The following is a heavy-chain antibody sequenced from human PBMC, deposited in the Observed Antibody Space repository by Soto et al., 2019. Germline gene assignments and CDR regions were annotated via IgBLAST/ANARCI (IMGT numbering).Heavy chain of an antibody. D-gene: IGHD3-10*01. J-gene: IGHJ5*02. V-gene: IGHV4-4*02. Sequence: SETLSLTCAVSGGSISSSNWWSWVRQPPGKGLEWIGEIYHSGSTNYNPSLKSRVTISVDKSKNQFSLKLSSVTAADTAVYYCARSYGSGSYYNPTNNWFDPWGQGTPVTVSS. CDR1: GGSISSSNW. CDR3: ARSYGSGSYYNPTNNWFDP. CDR2: IYHSGST.